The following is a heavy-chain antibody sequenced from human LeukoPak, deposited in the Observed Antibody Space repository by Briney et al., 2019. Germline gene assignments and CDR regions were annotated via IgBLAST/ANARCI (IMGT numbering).Heavy chain of an antibody. CDR2: IYYSGST. CDR1: GVSISSGDYY. Sequence: SETLSLTCTVSGVSISSGDYYWSWIRQPPGKGLEWIGYIYYSGSTYYNPSLKSRVTISVDTSKNQFSLKLSSVTAADTAVYYCARDVSGLYGGNPHWGQGTLVTVSS. D-gene: IGHD4-23*01. J-gene: IGHJ4*02. CDR3: ARDVSGLYGGNPH. V-gene: IGHV4-30-4*01.